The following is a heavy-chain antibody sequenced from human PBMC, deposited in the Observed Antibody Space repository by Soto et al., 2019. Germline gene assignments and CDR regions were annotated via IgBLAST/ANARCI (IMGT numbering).Heavy chain of an antibody. CDR1: GFTFSSYA. Sequence: GGSLRLSCAASGFTFSSYAMTWVRQAPGKGLEWVSSISGSGVTTNYADTVKGRFIVSRDNYKNTVSLQMNSLRAEDTAVYYCARPPYCGGDCYYLDFWGQGTLVTVSS. J-gene: IGHJ4*02. CDR2: ISGSGVTT. D-gene: IGHD2-21*02. V-gene: IGHV3-23*01. CDR3: ARPPYCGGDCYYLDF.